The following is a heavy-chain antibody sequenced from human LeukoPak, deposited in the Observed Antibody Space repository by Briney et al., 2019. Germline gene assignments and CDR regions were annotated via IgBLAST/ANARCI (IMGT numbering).Heavy chain of an antibody. J-gene: IGHJ4*02. CDR3: AIATTGRGAFGS. D-gene: IGHD1-1*01. Sequence: GGSLRLSCAASGFTFSDFWMSWVRQAPGKGLECVASTNEAGGDKYYVDSVKGRFAISRDNSKNSLSLQMNSLTAEDTAIYYCAIATTGRGAFGSWGQGTLVSVSS. V-gene: IGHV3-7*01. CDR1: GFTFSDFW. CDR2: TNEAGGDK.